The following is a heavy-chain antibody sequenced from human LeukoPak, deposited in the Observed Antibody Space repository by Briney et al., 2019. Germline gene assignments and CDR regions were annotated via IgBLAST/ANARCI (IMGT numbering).Heavy chain of an antibody. J-gene: IGHJ4*02. V-gene: IGHV3-30*18. Sequence: GRSLRLSCAASGFTFSSYGMHWVRQAPGKGLEWVAVISYDGRNKYYADSVKGRFTISRDNSKNTLYLQMNSLRAEDTAVYYCAKDSYYYDSSGYSPNYFDYWGQGTLVTVSS. CDR1: GFTFSSYG. CDR3: AKDSYYYDSSGYSPNYFDY. D-gene: IGHD3-22*01. CDR2: ISYDGRNK.